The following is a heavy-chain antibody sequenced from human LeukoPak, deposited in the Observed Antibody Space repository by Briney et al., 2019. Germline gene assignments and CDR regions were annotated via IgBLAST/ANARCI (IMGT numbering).Heavy chain of an antibody. CDR2: INPNSGGT. D-gene: IGHD5-18*01. CDR1: GYTFTGYY. V-gene: IGHV1-2*02. CDR3: ARTAMDSHYFDH. Sequence: ASVKVSCKASGYTFTGYYMHWVRQAPGQGLEWMGWINPNSGGTNYAQKFQGRVTMTRDTSISTAYMELSRLRSDDTAVYYCARTAMDSHYFDHWGQGTLVTVSS. J-gene: IGHJ4*02.